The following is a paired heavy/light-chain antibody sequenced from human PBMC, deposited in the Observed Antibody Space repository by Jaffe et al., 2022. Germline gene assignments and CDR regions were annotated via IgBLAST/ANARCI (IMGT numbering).Light chain of an antibody. CDR1: SSDVGGYRY. J-gene: IGLJ1*01. Sequence: QSALTQPASVSGSPGQSITISCTGTSSDVGGYRYVSWYQQHPGKAPKLMIYEVSNRPSGVSNRFSGSKSGNTASLTISGLQAEDEADYYCSSYTISRTHVFGSGTKVTVL. CDR3: SSYTISRTHV. CDR2: EVS. V-gene: IGLV2-14*01.
Heavy chain of an antibody. V-gene: IGHV3-53*02. J-gene: IGHJ2*01. CDR1: GFTVSSYY. D-gene: IGHD4-17*01. CDR3: ARGNDYGDLQYFDL. CDR2: IYSGGST. Sequence: EVQLVETGGGLIQPGGSLRLSCAASGFTVSSYYMNWVRQAPGKGLDWVSVIYSGGSTYYADSVKGRFTISRDNSKNMLFLQMNGLRAEDTAVYYCARGNDYGDLQYFDLWGRGTLVTVSS.